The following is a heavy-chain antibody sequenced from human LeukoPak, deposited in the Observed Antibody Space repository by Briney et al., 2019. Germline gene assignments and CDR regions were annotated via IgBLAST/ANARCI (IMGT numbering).Heavy chain of an antibody. CDR3: ARGYCGGDCYNLGFDY. V-gene: IGHV4-59*01. CDR2: IYDSGST. D-gene: IGHD2-21*02. J-gene: IGHJ4*02. CDR1: DGSISSYY. Sequence: PSETLSLTCTVSDGSISSYYWSWIRQPPGKGLEWIGYIYDSGSTNYNPSLKSRVTISADTSKNQFSQKLTSVTAADTAMYYCARGYCGGDCYNLGFDYWGQGTLVTVSS.